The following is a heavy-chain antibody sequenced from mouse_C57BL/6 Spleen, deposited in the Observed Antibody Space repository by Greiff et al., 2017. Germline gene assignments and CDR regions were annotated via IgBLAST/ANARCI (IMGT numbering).Heavy chain of an antibody. Sequence: QVQLKQSGPGLVQPSQSLSITCTVSGFSLISYGVHWVRQSPGKGLEWLGVIWRGGSTDYNAAFMSRLSITKDNSKSQVFFKMDSLQADDTAIYYCAKEGYYGSSPYWYFDVWGTGTTVTVSS. D-gene: IGHD1-1*01. CDR3: AKEGYYGSSPYWYFDV. J-gene: IGHJ1*03. CDR1: GFSLISYG. V-gene: IGHV2-5*01. CDR2: IWRGGST.